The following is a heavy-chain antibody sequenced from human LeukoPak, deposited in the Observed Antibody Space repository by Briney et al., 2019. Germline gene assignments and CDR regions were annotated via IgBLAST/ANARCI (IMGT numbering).Heavy chain of an antibody. CDR3: ARGEFGSGSYYPFDY. D-gene: IGHD3-10*01. V-gene: IGHV4-59*01. J-gene: IGHJ4*02. CDR2: IYYSGST. Sequence: SETLSLTCTVSGGSISSYYRSWIRQPPGKGLEWIGYIYYSGSTNYNPSLKSRVTISVDTSKNQFSLKLSSVTAADTAVYYCARGEFGSGSYYPFDYWGQGTLVTVSS. CDR1: GGSISSYY.